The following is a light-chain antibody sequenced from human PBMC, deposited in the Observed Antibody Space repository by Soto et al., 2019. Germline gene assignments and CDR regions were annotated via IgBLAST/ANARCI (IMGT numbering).Light chain of an antibody. CDR1: PAIARF. CDR2: DAA. CDR3: QQLNGSPWT. Sequence: QLTQSPSSLSASVGDRVTITCRASPAIARFLAWYQQKPGTAPKLLIYDAATLQSGVPSRFSGSRSGTEYTLTIGSLQPEDFATYYCQQLNGSPWTFGQGTKVEI. J-gene: IGKJ1*01. V-gene: IGKV1-9*01.